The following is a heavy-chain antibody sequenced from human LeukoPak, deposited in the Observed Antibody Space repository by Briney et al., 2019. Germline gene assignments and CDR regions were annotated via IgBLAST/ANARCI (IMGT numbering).Heavy chain of an antibody. Sequence: SETLSLTCTVSGGSISSYYWSWIRQPPGKGLEWIGYIYYSGSTNYNPSLKSRVTISVDTSKNQFSLKLSSVTAADTAVYYCARDVGQQLADAFDIWGQGTMVTVSS. J-gene: IGHJ3*02. CDR1: GGSISSYY. V-gene: IGHV4-59*01. CDR3: ARDVGQQLADAFDI. CDR2: IYYSGST. D-gene: IGHD6-13*01.